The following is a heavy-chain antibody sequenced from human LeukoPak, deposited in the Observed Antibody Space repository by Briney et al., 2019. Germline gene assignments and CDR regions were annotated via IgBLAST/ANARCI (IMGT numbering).Heavy chain of an antibody. D-gene: IGHD3-22*01. J-gene: IGHJ4*02. V-gene: IGHV4-61*02. CDR1: GDSISSGSYY. Sequence: PSETLSLTCTVSGDSISSGSYYWSWVRQPAGKGLEWIGRVYISGGTIYNPSLKSRATISIDTSKKQLPLKLRSVTAADTAVYYCARTYDGSGYIFDYWGQGTLVTVSS. CDR3: ARTYDGSGYIFDY. CDR2: VYISGGT.